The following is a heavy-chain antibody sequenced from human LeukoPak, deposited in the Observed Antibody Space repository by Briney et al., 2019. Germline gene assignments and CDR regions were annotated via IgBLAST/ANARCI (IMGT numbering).Heavy chain of an antibody. CDR1: GGTFSSYT. J-gene: IGHJ6*02. CDR2: IIPILGIA. Sequence: SVKVSCKASGGTFSSYTISWVRQAPGQGLEWMGRIIPILGIANYAQKFQGRVTITADKSTSAAYMELSSLRSEDTAVYYCARAGCSSTSCYTPYYYYYGMEVWGQGTTVTVSS. D-gene: IGHD2-2*02. V-gene: IGHV1-69*02. CDR3: ARAGCSSTSCYTPYYYYYGMEV.